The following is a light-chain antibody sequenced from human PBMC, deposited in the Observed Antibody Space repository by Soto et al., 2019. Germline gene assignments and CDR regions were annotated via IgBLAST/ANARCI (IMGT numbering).Light chain of an antibody. Sequence: EIVMTQSPDTLSISPGERATLSCRASQSVTSSLAWYQQKPGQAPGLLIYGASIRATGIPARFSGSGSGTEFTLTISSLQSEDFAVYYCQQYTSWPLTFGGGTRVEIK. J-gene: IGKJ4*01. V-gene: IGKV3-15*01. CDR1: QSVTSS. CDR2: GAS. CDR3: QQYTSWPLT.